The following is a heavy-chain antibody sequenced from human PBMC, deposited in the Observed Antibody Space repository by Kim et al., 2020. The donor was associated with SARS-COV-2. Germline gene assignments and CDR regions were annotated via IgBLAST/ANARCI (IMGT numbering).Heavy chain of an antibody. D-gene: IGHD3-22*01. J-gene: IGHJ6*02. V-gene: IGHV3-74*01. Sequence: KCRLTISRDNAKNTLYLQMNSLRAEDTAVYYCARGHVYYDSIGYHYGMDVWGQGTTVTVSS. CDR3: ARGHVYYDSIGYHYGMDV.